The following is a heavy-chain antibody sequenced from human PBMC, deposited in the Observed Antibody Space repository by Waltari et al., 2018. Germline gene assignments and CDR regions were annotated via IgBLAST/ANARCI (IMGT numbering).Heavy chain of an antibody. Sequence: QVQLVQSGAEVKKPGSSVKVSCKASGGTFSSYAISWVRQAPGQGLEWMGGIIPSFGTANYAQKFQGRVTITADESTSTAYMELSSLRSEDTAVYYCARVEYSGYKVVYYYGMDVWGQGTTVTVSS. CDR1: GGTFSSYA. CDR2: IIPSFGTA. V-gene: IGHV1-69*01. CDR3: ARVEYSGYKVVYYYGMDV. J-gene: IGHJ6*02. D-gene: IGHD5-12*01.